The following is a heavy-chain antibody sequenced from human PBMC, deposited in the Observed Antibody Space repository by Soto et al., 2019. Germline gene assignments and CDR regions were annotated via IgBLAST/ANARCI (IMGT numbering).Heavy chain of an antibody. D-gene: IGHD3-10*01. V-gene: IGHV1-46*03. J-gene: IGHJ4*02. CDR1: GYTFTDYY. Sequence: QVQLVQSGAEVKKPGASVKVSCKASGYTFTDYYMHWVRQAPGQGLEWMGINDASGGSTTYAQKLQGRVTMTRYTSTSTVYIQLSRLRSEDTAVYYCGRDTRGSGSRFACWRQGTLVTVSS. CDR2: NDASGGST. CDR3: GRDTRGSGSRFAC.